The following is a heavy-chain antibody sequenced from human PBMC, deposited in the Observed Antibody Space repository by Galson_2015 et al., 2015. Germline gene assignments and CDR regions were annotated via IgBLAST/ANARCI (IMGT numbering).Heavy chain of an antibody. D-gene: IGHD2-15*01. CDR3: AKEDLIGGFPDY. V-gene: IGHV3-23*01. CDR1: GFTFRNYD. CDR2: NSGGGGST. Sequence: SLRLSCAASGFTFRNYDMSWVRQAPGKGLEWVSANSGGGGSTYYADSVKGRFTISRDNSKNTLYLQMNSLRADDTAIYYCAKEDLIGGFPDYWGQGTLVTVSP. J-gene: IGHJ4*02.